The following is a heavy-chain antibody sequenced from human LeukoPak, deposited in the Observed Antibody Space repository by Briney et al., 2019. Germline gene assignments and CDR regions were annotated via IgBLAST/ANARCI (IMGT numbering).Heavy chain of an antibody. CDR3: ATAVIVAVFGDAFDI. Sequence: ASVKVSCKAPGYTFTGYFMHWVRQAPGQGLEWMGWINPNSGGTNYAQKFQGRVTMTRDTSISTAYMELRRLRYDDTAVYYCATAVIVAVFGDAFDIWGQGTLVTVSS. D-gene: IGHD6-13*01. V-gene: IGHV1-2*02. CDR1: GYTFTGYF. CDR2: INPNSGGT. J-gene: IGHJ3*02.